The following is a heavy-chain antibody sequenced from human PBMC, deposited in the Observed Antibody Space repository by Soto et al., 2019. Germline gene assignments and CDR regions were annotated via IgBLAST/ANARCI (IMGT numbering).Heavy chain of an antibody. Sequence: QVQLQESGPGLVKPSQTLSLTCTVSGGSISSGDYYWSWIRQPPGKGLEWIGYIYYSGSTYYNPSLKSRVTISVDTSKNQFSLKLSSVTAADTAVYYCASNGDYVEFEPAEYFQHWGQGTLVTVSS. CDR2: IYYSGST. V-gene: IGHV4-30-4*01. D-gene: IGHD4-17*01. CDR1: GGSISSGDYY. CDR3: ASNGDYVEFEPAEYFQH. J-gene: IGHJ1*01.